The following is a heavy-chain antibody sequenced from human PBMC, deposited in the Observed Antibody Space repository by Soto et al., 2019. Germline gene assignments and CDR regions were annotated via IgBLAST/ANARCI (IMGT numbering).Heavy chain of an antibody. Sequence: ALEWLARIDWDDDKYYSTSLKTRLTISKDTSKNQVVLTMTNMDPVDTATYYCARSRLGWAAGHYFDYWGQGTLVTVSS. D-gene: IGHD6-13*01. J-gene: IGHJ4*02. V-gene: IGHV2-70*11. CDR3: ARSRLGWAAGHYFDY. CDR2: IDWDDDK.